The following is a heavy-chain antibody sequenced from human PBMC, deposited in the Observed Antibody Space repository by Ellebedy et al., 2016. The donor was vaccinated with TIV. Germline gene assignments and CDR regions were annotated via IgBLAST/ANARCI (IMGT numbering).Heavy chain of an antibody. D-gene: IGHD1-26*01. V-gene: IGHV3-74*01. J-gene: IGHJ4*02. CDR3: ARVRYSGNYYDY. Sequence: FTFSRDNAKNTLYLQMNSLRAEDTAVYYCARVRYSGNYYDYWGQGTLVTVSS.